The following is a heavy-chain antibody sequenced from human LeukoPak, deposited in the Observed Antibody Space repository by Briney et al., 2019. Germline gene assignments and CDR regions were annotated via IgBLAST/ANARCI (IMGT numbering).Heavy chain of an antibody. CDR2: ISYDGSNK. CDR1: GFTFSSYA. CDR3: ARGGRAVVVPAAMH. D-gene: IGHD2-2*01. Sequence: GGSLRLSCAASGFTFSSYAMHWVRQAPGKGLEWVAVISYDGSNKYYADSVKGRFTISRDNSKNTLYLQMNSLRAEDTAVYYCARGGRAVVVPAAMHWGQGTLVTVSS. V-gene: IGHV3-30-3*01. J-gene: IGHJ4*02.